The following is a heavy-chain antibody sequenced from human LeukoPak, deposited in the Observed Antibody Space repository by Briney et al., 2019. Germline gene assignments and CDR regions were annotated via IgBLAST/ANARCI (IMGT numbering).Heavy chain of an antibody. J-gene: IGHJ4*02. D-gene: IGHD6-13*01. CDR1: GGSISGYY. V-gene: IGHV4-4*07. CDR3: VRGGSAAAAVFDY. Sequence: SETLSLTCTVAGGSISGYYWSWIRQPAGKELEWIGRIHTSGTTNYNPSLTRRVTMSVDTSKSQFSLKLTSVTAADTAVYYCVRGGSAAAAVFDYWGQGTLVTVSS. CDR2: IHTSGTT.